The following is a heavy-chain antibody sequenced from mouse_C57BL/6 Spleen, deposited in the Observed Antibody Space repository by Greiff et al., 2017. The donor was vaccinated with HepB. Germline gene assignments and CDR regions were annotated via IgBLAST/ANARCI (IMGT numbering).Heavy chain of an antibody. Sequence: EVRLVESGGDLVKPGGSLKLSCAASGFTFSSYGMSWVRQTPDKRLEWVATISSGGSYTYYPDSVKGRFTISRDNAKNTLYLQMSSLKSEDTAMYYCARRGITTKTYFDVWGTGTTVTVSS. CDR3: ARRGITTKTYFDV. J-gene: IGHJ1*03. CDR1: GFTFSSYG. D-gene: IGHD1-1*01. CDR2: ISSGGSYT. V-gene: IGHV5-6*01.